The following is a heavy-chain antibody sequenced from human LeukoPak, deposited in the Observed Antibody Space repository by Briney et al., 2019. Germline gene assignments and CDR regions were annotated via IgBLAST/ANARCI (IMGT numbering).Heavy chain of an antibody. CDR2: LIPIFGTA. CDR1: GGTFSSYA. D-gene: IGHD3-9*01. V-gene: IGHV1-69*13. CDR3: ARAPPYDILTGYYYYYGMDV. J-gene: IGHJ6*02. Sequence: ASVKVSCKASGGTFSSYAISWVRQAPGQGLEWMGGLIPIFGTANYAQKFQGRVTITADESTSTAYMELSSLRSEDTAVYYCARAPPYDILTGYYYYYGMDVWGQGTTVTVSS.